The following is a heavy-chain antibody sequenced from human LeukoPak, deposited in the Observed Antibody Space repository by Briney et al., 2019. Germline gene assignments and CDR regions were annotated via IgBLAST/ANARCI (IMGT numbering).Heavy chain of an antibody. CDR1: GYIFTGFY. CDR2: INPKTGAT. D-gene: IGHD2-15*01. Sequence: ASVKVSCKASGYIFTGFYIHWVRQAPGQGPEWMGWINPKTGATKNAQNFQGRVTLTRDTSINTAYMELSSLRSDDTAMYYCARDDKLGYCSGDSCVWFDPWGQGTLVTVSS. J-gene: IGHJ5*02. CDR3: ARDDKLGYCSGDSCVWFDP. V-gene: IGHV1-2*02.